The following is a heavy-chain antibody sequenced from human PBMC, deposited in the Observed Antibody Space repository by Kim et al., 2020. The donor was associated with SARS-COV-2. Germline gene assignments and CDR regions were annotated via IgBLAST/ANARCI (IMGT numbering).Heavy chain of an antibody. CDR1: GGSFSGYY. CDR3: ARGVRRGPPRGYCSSTSCYGGLGRLGY. CDR2: INHSGST. Sequence: LETLSLTCAVYGGSFSGYYCSWIRKPQGPGQEWIGEINHSGSTNYNPSLKSRVTISVDTSKNQFSLNLSSVTAADTAVYYCARGVRRGPPRGYCSSTSCYGGLGRLGYWGQGTLVTVSS. J-gene: IGHJ4*02. V-gene: IGHV4-34*01. D-gene: IGHD2-2*01.